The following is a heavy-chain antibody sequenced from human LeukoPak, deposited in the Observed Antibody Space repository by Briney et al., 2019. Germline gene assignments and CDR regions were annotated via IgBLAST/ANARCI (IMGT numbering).Heavy chain of an antibody. J-gene: IGHJ5*02. CDR1: GFTFSSYA. CDR2: ISYDGSNK. V-gene: IGHV3-30*01. CDR3: ARGGYGDYGENWFDP. D-gene: IGHD4-17*01. Sequence: GRSLRLSCAASGFTFSSYAMHWVRQAPGKGLEWVAVISYDGSNKYYADSVKGRFTISRDNSKNTLYLQMNSLRAEDTAAYYCARGGYGDYGENWFDPWGQGTLVTVSS.